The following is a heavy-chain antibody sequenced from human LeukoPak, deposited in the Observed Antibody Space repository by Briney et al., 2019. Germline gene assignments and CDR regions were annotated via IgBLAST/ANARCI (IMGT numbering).Heavy chain of an antibody. D-gene: IGHD5-24*01. V-gene: IGHV4-31*03. J-gene: IGHJ4*02. Sequence: QPSETLSLTCTVSGGSISSGGYYWSWIRQHPWKGLEWIGYIYYSGSTYYNPSLKSRVTISVDTSKNQFSLKLSSVTAADTAVYYCARDRGAGYNSLDYWGQGTLVTVSS. CDR3: ARDRGAGYNSLDY. CDR1: GGSISSGGYY. CDR2: IYYSGST.